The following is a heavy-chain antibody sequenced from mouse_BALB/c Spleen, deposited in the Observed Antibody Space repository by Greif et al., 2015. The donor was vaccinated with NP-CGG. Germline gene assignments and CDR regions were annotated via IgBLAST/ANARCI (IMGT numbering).Heavy chain of an antibody. Sequence: EVQRVESGGGLVQPGGSRKLSCAASGFTFSSFGMHWVRQAPEKGLEWVAYISSGSSTIYYADTVKGRFTISRDNPKNTLFLQMTSLRSEDTAMYYCAGTTVVAYYAMDYWGQGTSVTVSS. CDR3: AGTTVVAYYAMDY. J-gene: IGHJ4*01. D-gene: IGHD1-1*01. CDR1: GFTFSSFG. V-gene: IGHV5-17*02. CDR2: ISSGSSTI.